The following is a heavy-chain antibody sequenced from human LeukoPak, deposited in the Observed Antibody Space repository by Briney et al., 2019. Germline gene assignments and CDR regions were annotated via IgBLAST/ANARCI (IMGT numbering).Heavy chain of an antibody. CDR1: GFTFSRHG. V-gene: IGHV3-23*01. J-gene: IGHJ4*02. D-gene: IGHD4-23*01. CDR3: ASPTVVTGVDYFDY. Sequence: GGALRLSCAASGFTFSRHGMNWVRQAPGKGLEWLSIISGSGSSTFYADSVKGRFIISRDNSKNTLYLQMNSLRAEDTAVYYCASPTVVTGVDYFDYWGQGTLVTVSS. CDR2: ISGSGSST.